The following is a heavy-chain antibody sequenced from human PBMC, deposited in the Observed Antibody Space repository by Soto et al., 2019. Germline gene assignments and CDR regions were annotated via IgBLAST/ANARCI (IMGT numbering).Heavy chain of an antibody. CDR3: ASVEGFSGTTEKYYYYSYGMDV. J-gene: IGHJ6*02. D-gene: IGHD1-7*01. Sequence: PSETLSLTCTVSGGSISSGDYYWSWIRQPPGRGLEWIGYIYYSGSTYYNPSLKSRVTISVDTSKNQFSLKLSSVTAADTAVYYCASVEGFSGTTEKYYYYSYGMDVWGQGTTVTVSS. CDR2: IYYSGST. CDR1: GGSISSGDYY. V-gene: IGHV4-30-4*01.